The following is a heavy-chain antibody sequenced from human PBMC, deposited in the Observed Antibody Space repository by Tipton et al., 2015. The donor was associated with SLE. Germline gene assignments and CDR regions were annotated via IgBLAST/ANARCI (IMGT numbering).Heavy chain of an antibody. CDR1: GGSITSSGFY. CDR2: IDYSGRT. V-gene: IGHV4-39*06. J-gene: IGHJ4*02. CDR3: ARRTSGYAPDY. D-gene: IGHD5-12*01. Sequence: TLSLTCTVSGGSITSSGFYWGWFRQPPGKGMEWIGSIDYSGRTYYTPSLKSQLTISVDTSENQFPLKLNSVTAADTAFYYCARRTSGYAPDYWGQGTLVTVSS.